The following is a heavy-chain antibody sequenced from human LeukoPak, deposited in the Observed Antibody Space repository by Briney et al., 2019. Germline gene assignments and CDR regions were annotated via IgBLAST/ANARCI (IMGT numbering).Heavy chain of an antibody. V-gene: IGHV3-7*01. D-gene: IGHD7-27*01. CDR3: ASLEYWGGPDY. Sequence: PGGSLRLSCEASGFTFTTYWMSWVRQAPGKGPEWVACIKPDGTETHYVDSVKGRFTISRDNARNSLHLQMNSLRVEDTAVYYCASLEYWGGPDYWGQGTLSPSPQ. J-gene: IGHJ4*02. CDR2: IKPDGTET. CDR1: GFTFTTYW.